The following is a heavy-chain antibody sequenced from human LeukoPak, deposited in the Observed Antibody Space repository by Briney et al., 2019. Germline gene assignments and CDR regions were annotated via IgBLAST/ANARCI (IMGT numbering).Heavy chain of an antibody. D-gene: IGHD3-3*01. CDR2: MNPNSGNT. CDR1: GSTFTSYD. Sequence: GASVKVSCKASGSTFTSYDINWVRQATGQGLERMGWMNPNSGNTGYAQKFQGRVTMTRNTSISTAYMELSSLRSEDTAVYYCARGRRFLEWLLAYYYYYMDVWGKGTTVTVSS. J-gene: IGHJ6*03. V-gene: IGHV1-8*01. CDR3: ARGRRFLEWLLAYYYYYMDV.